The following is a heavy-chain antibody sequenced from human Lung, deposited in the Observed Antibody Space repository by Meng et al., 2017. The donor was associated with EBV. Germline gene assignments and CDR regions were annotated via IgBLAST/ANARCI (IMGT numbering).Heavy chain of an antibody. J-gene: IGHJ4*02. CDR3: ARGGYYSFDY. Sequence: QVQRQGSGPGLVKPSETLSLTCAVSGGSISSVYWWTWVRQSPGKGLEWIGEIYHSGSTNYNPFLKSRVTISVDKSKNQFSLKLTSVTAADTAVYYCARGGYYSFDYWGQGTLVTVSS. D-gene: IGHD5-18*01. CDR2: IYHSGST. CDR1: GGSISSVYW. V-gene: IGHV4-4*02.